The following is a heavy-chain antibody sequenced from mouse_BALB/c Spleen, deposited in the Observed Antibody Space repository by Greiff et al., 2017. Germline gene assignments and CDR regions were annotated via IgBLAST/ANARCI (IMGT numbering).Heavy chain of an antibody. CDR3: ERFITAATGYFDY. V-gene: IGHV1S81*02. J-gene: IGHJ2*01. Sequence: QVQLQQPGAELVKPGASVKLSCKASGYTFTSYWMHWVKQRPGQGLEWIGEINPSNGRTNYNEKFKSKATLTVDKSSSTAYMQLSSLTSEDSAVYYCERFITAATGYFDYWGQGTTLTVSS. CDR2: INPSNGRT. D-gene: IGHD1-1*01. CDR1: GYTFTSYW.